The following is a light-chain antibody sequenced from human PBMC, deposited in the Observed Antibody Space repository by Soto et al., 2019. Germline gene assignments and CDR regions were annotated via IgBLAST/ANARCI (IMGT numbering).Light chain of an antibody. Sequence: MTQSPSSLSASVGDRVAITCRASQGISSWLAWYQHKPGQSPRLLIYGASTRATTTPGRFSGSGSGTEFTLTISSLQSEDFAVYFCYQYNNWPTFGQGTKVDNK. CDR2: GAS. V-gene: IGKV3D-15*01. CDR3: YQYNNWPT. J-gene: IGKJ1*01. CDR1: QGISSW.